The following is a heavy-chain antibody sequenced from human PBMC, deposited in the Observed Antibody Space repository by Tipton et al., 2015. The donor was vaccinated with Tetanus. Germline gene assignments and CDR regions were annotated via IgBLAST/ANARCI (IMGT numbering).Heavy chain of an antibody. D-gene: IGHD5-18*01. V-gene: IGHV3-33*01. CDR2: IWNDGSYK. CDR3: ARVGISQNAYSYVYHGLDV. Sequence: SLRLSCAASGFTFSTNAMLWVRQAPGKGLEWVAAIWNDGSYKYYADSVKGRFTVSRDNSKNTLYLEMNSLRAEDTAVYYCARVGISQNAYSYVYHGLDVWGQGTTVTVSS. CDR1: GFTFSTNA. J-gene: IGHJ6*02.